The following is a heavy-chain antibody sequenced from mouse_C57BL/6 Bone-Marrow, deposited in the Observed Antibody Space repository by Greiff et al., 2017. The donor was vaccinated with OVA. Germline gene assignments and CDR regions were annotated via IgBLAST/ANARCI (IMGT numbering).Heavy chain of an antibody. CDR2: INPSTGGT. J-gene: IGHJ4*01. D-gene: IGHD1-1*01. Sequence: EVQLQESGPELVKPGASVKISCKASGYSFTGYYMNWVKQSPEKSLEWIGEINPSTGGTTYNQKFKAKATLTVDKSSSTAYMQLNSLTSEDSAVYYFAREGVYWWYAMDYWGQGTSVTVSS. CDR3: AREGVYWWYAMDY. V-gene: IGHV1-42*01. CDR1: GYSFTGYY.